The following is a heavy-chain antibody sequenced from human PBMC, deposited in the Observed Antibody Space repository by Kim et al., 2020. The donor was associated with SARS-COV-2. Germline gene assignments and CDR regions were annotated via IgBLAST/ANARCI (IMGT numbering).Heavy chain of an antibody. V-gene: IGHV3-21*01. CDR2: ISRFSDYI. CDR3: ARDLSLGRPGGFDY. J-gene: IGHJ4*02. CDR1: EFTFSRYS. D-gene: IGHD3-10*01. Sequence: GGSLRLSCAASEFTFSRYSMNRVRQAPGKGLEWVSTISRFSDYIYYAESVEGRFTISRDNAKNSVYLQMNSLRVDDTAMYYCARDLSLGRPGGFDYWGQG.